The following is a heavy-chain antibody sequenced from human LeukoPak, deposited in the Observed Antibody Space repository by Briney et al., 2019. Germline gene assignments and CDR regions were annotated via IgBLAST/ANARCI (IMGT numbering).Heavy chain of an antibody. D-gene: IGHD1-26*01. CDR3: ARVGGATAVTMYFEY. CDR1: GLTFRGYS. Sequence: GGSLRLSCVVSGLTFRGYSMIGVRQAPGKGLEWVSFMTTSGNTIFYAESVKDRFTISRDNAKKSLYLQMNSLRDEDTAVYYCARVGGATAVTMYFEYWGQGTLVTVSS. V-gene: IGHV3-48*02. CDR2: MTTSGNTI. J-gene: IGHJ4*02.